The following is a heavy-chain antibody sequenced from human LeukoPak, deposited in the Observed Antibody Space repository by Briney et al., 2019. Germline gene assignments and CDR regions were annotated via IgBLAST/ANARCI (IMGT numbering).Heavy chain of an antibody. CDR1: GFTFSSYE. Sequence: GGSLRLSCAASGFTFSSYEMNWVRQAPGKGLEWVSYISSSGSTIYYADSVKGRFTISRDNAKNSLYLQMNSLRAEDTAVYYCARGDYYDSSGFDHWGQGTLVTVSS. D-gene: IGHD3-22*01. V-gene: IGHV3-48*03. CDR3: ARGDYYDSSGFDH. J-gene: IGHJ4*02. CDR2: ISSSGSTI.